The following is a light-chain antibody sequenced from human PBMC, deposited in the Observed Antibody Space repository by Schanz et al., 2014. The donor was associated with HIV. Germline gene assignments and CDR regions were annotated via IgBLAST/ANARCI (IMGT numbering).Light chain of an antibody. J-gene: IGLJ2*01. CDR1: SSNIGNNY. V-gene: IGLV1-51*01. Sequence: QSVLTQPPSVSGAPGQRVTISCTGSSSNIGNNYVSWYQQLPGTAPKLLIYDNNNRPSGIPDRFSGSKSGTSATLGITGLQTGDEADYYCGTWDSSLSAGVFGGGTKLTVL. CDR3: GTWDSSLSAGV. CDR2: DNN.